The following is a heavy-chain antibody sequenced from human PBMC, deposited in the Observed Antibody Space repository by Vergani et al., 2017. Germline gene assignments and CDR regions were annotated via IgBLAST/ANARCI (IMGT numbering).Heavy chain of an antibody. V-gene: IGHV1-2*04. CDR3: AREAPGEYCRGGSCYPFDI. D-gene: IGHD2-15*01. J-gene: IGHJ3*02. Sequence: QVQLVQSGAEVKKPGASVKVSCKASGYTFTGYYMHWVRQAPGQGLEWMGWINPNSGGTNYAQKFQGWVTMTRDTSISTAYMELSRLRSDDTAVYYCAREAPGEYCRGGSCYPFDIWGQGTMVTVSS. CDR2: INPNSGGT. CDR1: GYTFTGYY.